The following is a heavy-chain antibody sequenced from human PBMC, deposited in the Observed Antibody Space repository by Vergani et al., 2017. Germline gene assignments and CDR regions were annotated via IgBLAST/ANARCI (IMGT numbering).Heavy chain of an antibody. CDR1: GYSFTSYW. J-gene: IGHJ6*02. D-gene: IGHD6-19*01. CDR2: IEPSDSYT. Sequence: EVQLVQSGAEVKKPGESLRISCKGSGYSFTSYWISWVRQMPGKGLEWMGRIEPSDSYTNYSPSFQGHVTISADKSISTAYLQWSSLKASATAMYYCAIQVAVAGKWWGPYYYYGMDVWGQGTTVTVSS. CDR3: AIQVAVAGKWWGPYYYYGMDV. V-gene: IGHV5-10-1*01.